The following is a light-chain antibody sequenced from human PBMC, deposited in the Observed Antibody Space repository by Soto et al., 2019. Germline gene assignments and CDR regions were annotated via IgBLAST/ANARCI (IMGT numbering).Light chain of an antibody. Sequence: QSALTQPASVSGSPGQSITISCTGTSRDVGGYNYVSWYQQHPGKAPKLMIYEVSNRPSGVSNRFPGSKSGNTPSLTISGLQAEDEADYYCSSYTSSSTRVFGGGTKLTVL. V-gene: IGLV2-14*01. CDR2: EVS. CDR1: SRDVGGYNY. CDR3: SSYTSSSTRV. J-gene: IGLJ3*02.